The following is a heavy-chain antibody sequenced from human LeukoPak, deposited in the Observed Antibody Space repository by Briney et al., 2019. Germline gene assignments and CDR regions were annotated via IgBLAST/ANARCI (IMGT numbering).Heavy chain of an antibody. V-gene: IGHV3-30*03. CDR2: ISYDGSNK. J-gene: IGHJ4*02. D-gene: IGHD2-2*01. Sequence: QTGGSLRLSRAASGFTFSSYGMHWVRQAPGKGLEWVAVISYDGSNKYYADSVKGRFTISRDNSKNTLYLQMNSLRAEDTAVYYCASQYCSSTSCASFDYWGQGTLVTVSS. CDR3: ASQYCSSTSCASFDY. CDR1: GFTFSSYG.